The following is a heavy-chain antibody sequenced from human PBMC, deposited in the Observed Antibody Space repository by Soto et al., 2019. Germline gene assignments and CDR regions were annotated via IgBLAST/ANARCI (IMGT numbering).Heavy chain of an antibody. CDR3: AKLIAAIGSGY. J-gene: IGHJ4*02. D-gene: IGHD6-13*01. V-gene: IGHV3-23*01. CDR2: ITTSGGSS. Sequence: GGSLRLSCVASGFTFSNYAMSWARQVPGKGLEWVSSITTSGGSSFYADSVKARFTISRDNSKNTLYLQMDTLRAEDTAVYYCAKLIAAIGSGYWGQGTLVTVSS. CDR1: GFTFSNYA.